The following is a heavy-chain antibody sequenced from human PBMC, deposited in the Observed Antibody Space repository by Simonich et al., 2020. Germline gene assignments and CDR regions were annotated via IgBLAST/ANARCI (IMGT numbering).Heavy chain of an antibody. CDR1: GYTFTSYD. V-gene: IGHV1-8*03. Sequence: QVQLVQSGAEVKKPGASVKVSCKASGYTFTSYDINWVRQATGQGLKWIEMKNPNSGNTGYAQKFQGRVTITRNTSISTAYMELSSLRSEDTAVYYCARARYCSSTSCYNWFDPWGQGTLVTVSS. CDR3: ARARYCSSTSCYNWFDP. CDR2: KNPNSGNT. J-gene: IGHJ5*02. D-gene: IGHD2-2*01.